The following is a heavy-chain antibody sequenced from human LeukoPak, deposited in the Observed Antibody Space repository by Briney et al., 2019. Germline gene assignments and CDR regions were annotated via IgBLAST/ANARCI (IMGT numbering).Heavy chain of an antibody. D-gene: IGHD3-22*01. CDR3: ARTFYYDPKGGGGAFDL. Sequence: ASVKVSCKASGYTFTGSYLHWVRQAPGQGLEWMGWINPNSGITNYLQKLQGRVTMTRDTSISTIYLELSRLRSDDTALYYYARTFYYDPKGGGGAFDLWGQGTMVTVSS. J-gene: IGHJ3*01. V-gene: IGHV1-2*02. CDR1: GYTFTGSY. CDR2: INPNSGIT.